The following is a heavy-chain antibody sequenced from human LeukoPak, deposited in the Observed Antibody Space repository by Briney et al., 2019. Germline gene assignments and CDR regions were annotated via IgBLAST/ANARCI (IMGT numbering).Heavy chain of an antibody. CDR2: IYSGGST. Sequence: GGSLRLSCAASGFTVSSNYMSWVRQAPGKGLEWVSVIYSGGSTYYADSVKGRFTISRDNSKNTLYLQMNSLRAEDTAVYYCAKDAVRGRFDPWGQGTMVTVSS. CDR1: GFTVSSNY. CDR3: AKDAVRGRFDP. V-gene: IGHV3-53*01. D-gene: IGHD3-10*01. J-gene: IGHJ5*02.